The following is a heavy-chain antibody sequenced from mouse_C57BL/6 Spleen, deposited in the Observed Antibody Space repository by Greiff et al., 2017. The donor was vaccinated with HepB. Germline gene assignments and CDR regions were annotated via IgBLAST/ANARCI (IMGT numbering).Heavy chain of an antibody. V-gene: IGHV2-9-1*01. CDR2: IWTGGGT. CDR3: ARKDTVVAHWYFDV. D-gene: IGHD1-1*01. J-gene: IGHJ1*03. CDR1: GFSLTSYA. Sequence: VMLVESGPGLVAPSQSLSITCTVSGFSLTSYAISWVRQPPGKGLEWLGVIWTGGGTNYNSALKSRLSISKDNSKSQVFLKMNSLQTDDTARYYCARKDTVVAHWYFDVWGTGTTVTVSS.